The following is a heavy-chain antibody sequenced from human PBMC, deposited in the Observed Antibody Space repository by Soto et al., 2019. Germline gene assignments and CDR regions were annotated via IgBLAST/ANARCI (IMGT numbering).Heavy chain of an antibody. CDR3: ARRVGGWYGY. D-gene: IGHD6-19*01. CDR2: IYYSGST. CDR1: GGSISSSNFF. V-gene: IGHV4-39*01. J-gene: IGHJ4*02. Sequence: QLQLQESGPGLVKPSETLSLTCTVSGGSISSSNFFWAWIRQAPGKGLEWIGSIYYSGSTYYNPSLKSRVTMSVDTYKNQFSLRLSSVTAADTAVYYCARRVGGWYGYWGQGTLVTVSS.